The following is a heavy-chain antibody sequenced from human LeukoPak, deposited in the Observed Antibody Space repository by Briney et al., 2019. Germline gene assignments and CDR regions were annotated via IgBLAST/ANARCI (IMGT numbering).Heavy chain of an antibody. V-gene: IGHV1-2*06. J-gene: IGHJ4*02. CDR1: GYTFTGYY. CDR3: ARDWREGATDFDY. Sequence: ASVKVSCKASGYTFTGYYMHWVRQAPGQGLEWMGRINPNSGGTNYAQKFQGRVTMTRDTSISTAYMEMSRLRSDDTAVYYCARDWREGATDFDYWGQGTLVTVSS. CDR2: INPNSGGT. D-gene: IGHD1-26*01.